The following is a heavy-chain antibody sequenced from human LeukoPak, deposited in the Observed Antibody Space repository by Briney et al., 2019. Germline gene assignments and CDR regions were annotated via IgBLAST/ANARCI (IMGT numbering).Heavy chain of an antibody. CDR2: IYYSGST. Sequence: PSQTLSLTCTVSGGSISSGGYYWSWIRQHPGKGLEWIGYIYYSGSTNYNPSLKSRVTISVDTSKNQFSLKLSSVTAADTAVYYCARGYCGGDCYSEYFQHWGQGTLVTVSS. CDR3: ARGYCGGDCYSEYFQH. V-gene: IGHV4-31*03. J-gene: IGHJ1*01. CDR1: GGSISSGGYY. D-gene: IGHD2-21*02.